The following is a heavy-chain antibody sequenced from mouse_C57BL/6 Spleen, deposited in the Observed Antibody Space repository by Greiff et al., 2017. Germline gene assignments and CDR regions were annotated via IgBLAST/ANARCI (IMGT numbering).Heavy chain of an antibody. CDR1: GYAFSSYW. J-gene: IGHJ2*01. CDR2: IYPGDGDT. V-gene: IGHV1-80*01. CDR3: ARDYGSSFFFDY. Sequence: LQESGAELVKPGASVKISCKASGYAFSSYWMNWVKQRPGKGLEWIGQIYPGDGDTNYNGKFKGKATLTADKSSSTAYMQLSSLTSEDSAVYFCARDYGSSFFFDYWGQGTTLTVSS. D-gene: IGHD1-1*01.